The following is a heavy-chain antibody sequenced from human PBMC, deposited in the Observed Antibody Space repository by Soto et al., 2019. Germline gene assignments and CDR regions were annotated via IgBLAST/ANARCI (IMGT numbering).Heavy chain of an antibody. Sequence: GGSLRLSCAASGFTFSSYWMHLVRQAPGKGLVWVSRINSDGSSTSYADSVKGRFTISRDNAKNTLYLQMNSLRAEDTAVYYCARGDTAMVFGVGYYYGMDVWGQGTTVTVSS. D-gene: IGHD5-18*01. J-gene: IGHJ6*02. V-gene: IGHV3-74*01. CDR2: INSDGSST. CDR3: ARGDTAMVFGVGYYYGMDV. CDR1: GFTFSSYW.